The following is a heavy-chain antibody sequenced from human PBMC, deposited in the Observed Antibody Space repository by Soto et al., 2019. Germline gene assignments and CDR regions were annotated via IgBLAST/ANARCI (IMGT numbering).Heavy chain of an antibody. D-gene: IGHD3-22*01. CDR2: IIPMFGTA. V-gene: IGHV1-69*14. CDR1: GGTFSSYA. CDR3: ASHYYDSSGYNYYCGMDV. Sequence: QVQLVQSGAEVKKPGSSVKVSCKASGGTFSSYAIRWVRQAPGQGLEWMGGIIPMFGTADYAQKFQGRVTITADKSTSPAYMELSSLRSEDTAVYYCASHYYDSSGYNYYCGMDVWGQGTTVTVSS. J-gene: IGHJ6*02.